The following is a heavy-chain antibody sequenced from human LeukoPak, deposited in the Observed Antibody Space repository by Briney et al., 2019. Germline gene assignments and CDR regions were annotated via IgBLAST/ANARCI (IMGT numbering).Heavy chain of an antibody. CDR3: ARGTHDYGYYSPLY. V-gene: IGHV1-69*05. CDR1: GGTFSCYA. J-gene: IGHJ4*02. Sequence: ASVKVSCKASGGTFSCYAVSWVRQAPGQGLEWMGRIIPIFGTANYAQKFQGRVTITTDESTSTAYMEVSSLRSDDTAVYYCARGTHDYGYYSPLYWGQGTLVTVSS. CDR2: IIPIFGTA. D-gene: IGHD4-17*01.